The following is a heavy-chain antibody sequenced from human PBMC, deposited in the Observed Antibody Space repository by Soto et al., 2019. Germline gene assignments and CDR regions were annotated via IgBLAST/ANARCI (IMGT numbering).Heavy chain of an antibody. J-gene: IGHJ5*02. D-gene: IGHD1-26*01. Sequence: GGSLRLSCAASGFTFENFGMSGVRQAPGKGLEWISSISGSGLNKYYADSVKGRFTISRDNSKNTVYLELSNLRAEDTAVYHCAKNQGVELVPLATVDWFDPWGQGSVVTVSS. CDR3: AKNQGVELVPLATVDWFDP. V-gene: IGHV3-23*01. CDR1: GFTFENFG. CDR2: ISGSGLNK.